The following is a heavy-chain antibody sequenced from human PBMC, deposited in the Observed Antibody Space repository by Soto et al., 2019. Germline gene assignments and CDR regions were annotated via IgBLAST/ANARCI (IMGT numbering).Heavy chain of an antibody. V-gene: IGHV4-31*03. Sequence: QVQLRESGPGLVKPSQALSLVCSVSGDSITSGGYYWTWLRQRPGKGLEWIGYIYFTGSAYYNPSLKSRMTMSVDTSKNQFSLRLSSVTAADTAFYYCARERVLRSGWFDPWGQGILVTVSS. J-gene: IGHJ5*02. D-gene: IGHD1-26*01. CDR3: ARERVLRSGWFDP. CDR1: GDSITSGGYY. CDR2: IYFTGSA.